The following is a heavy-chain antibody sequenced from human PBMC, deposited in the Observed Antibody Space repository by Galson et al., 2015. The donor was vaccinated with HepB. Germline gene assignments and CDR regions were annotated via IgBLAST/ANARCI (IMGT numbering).Heavy chain of an antibody. V-gene: IGHV1-18*01. CDR3: ARGAVVVAVGATENNWFDP. Sequence: SVKVSCKASGYTFSGYSITWVRQAPGQGLEWVGWISPHNRYTNYAQNFQGRVTMTIDTSTNTAYMELRSLRSDDTAIYYCARGAVVVAVGATENNWFDPWGRGTLVTVSS. D-gene: IGHD2-15*01. CDR1: GYTFSGYS. CDR2: ISPHNRYT. J-gene: IGHJ5*02.